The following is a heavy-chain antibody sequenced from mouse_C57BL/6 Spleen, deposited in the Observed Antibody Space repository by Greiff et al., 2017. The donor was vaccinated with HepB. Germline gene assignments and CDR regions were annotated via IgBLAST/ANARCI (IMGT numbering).Heavy chain of an antibody. J-gene: IGHJ1*03. V-gene: IGHV2-9-1*01. CDR1: GFSFTSYA. Sequence: VMLVESGPGLVAPSQSLSITCTVSGFSFTSYAISWVRQPPGKGLEWLGVIWTGGGTNYNSALKSRLSISKDNSKSQVFLKMNSLHTDDTARYYCARTIYYGNYGYFDVWGTGTTVTVSS. D-gene: IGHD2-1*01. CDR2: IWTGGGT. CDR3: ARTIYYGNYGYFDV.